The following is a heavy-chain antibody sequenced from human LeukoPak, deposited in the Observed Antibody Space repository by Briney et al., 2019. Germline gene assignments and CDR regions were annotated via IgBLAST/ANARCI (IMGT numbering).Heavy chain of an antibody. V-gene: IGHV3-30*04. CDR1: GFTFSSYA. D-gene: IGHD6-19*01. CDR2: ISYDGSNK. Sequence: GGSLRLSCAASGFTFSSYAMHWVRQAPGKWLEWVAVISYDGSNKYYADSVKGRFTISRDNSKNTLYLQMNSLRAEDTAVYYCARDIIPLSSGWSEDYFDYWGQGTLVTVSS. CDR3: ARDIIPLSSGWSEDYFDY. J-gene: IGHJ4*02.